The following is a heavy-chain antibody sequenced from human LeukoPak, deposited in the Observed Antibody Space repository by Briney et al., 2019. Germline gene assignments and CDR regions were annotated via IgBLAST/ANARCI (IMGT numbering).Heavy chain of an antibody. D-gene: IGHD6-13*01. CDR1: GFAFNSYA. V-gene: IGHV3-23*01. CDR2: ISATGGST. CDR3: AKYVQLAYFDS. Sequence: GGSLRLSCAASGFAFNSYAMAWVGQAPGKELEWVSSISATGGSTYYPDSVKGRFTISRHNSKYTLFLQVNSLRADDTAVYYCAKYVQLAYFDSWGQGTLVTVSS. J-gene: IGHJ4*02.